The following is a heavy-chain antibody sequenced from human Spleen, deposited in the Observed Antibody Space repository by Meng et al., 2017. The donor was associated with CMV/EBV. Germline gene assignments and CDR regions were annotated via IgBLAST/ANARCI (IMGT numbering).Heavy chain of an antibody. D-gene: IGHD2-2*01. V-gene: IGHV4-34*01. CDR1: GGSFSGYY. CDR2: INHSGST. Sequence: QVTRPEGAAGLVKPPGPLSLTWAVYGGSFSGYYWNWIRQPPGKGLEWIGEINHSGSTNYNPSLKSRVTISVDTSKNQFSLKLSSVTAADTAVYYCARDIVVVPAAYNWFNPWGQGTLVTVSS. J-gene: IGHJ5*02. CDR3: ARDIVVVPAAYNWFNP.